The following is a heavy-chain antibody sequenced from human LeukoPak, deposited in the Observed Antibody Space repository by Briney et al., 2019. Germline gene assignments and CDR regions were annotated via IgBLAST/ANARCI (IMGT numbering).Heavy chain of an antibody. CDR3: ARGIIVVVPAAMEYYYYGMDV. V-gene: IGHV5-51*01. CDR1: GYSFTSYW. CDR2: IYPGDSDT. J-gene: IGHJ6*02. Sequence: GESLKISCKGSGYSFTSYWIGWVRQMPGKGLEWMGIIYPGDSDTRYSPSFQGQVTISADKSISTAYLQWSSLKASDTAMYYCARGIIVVVPAAMEYYYYGMDVWGQGTTVTVSS. D-gene: IGHD2-2*01.